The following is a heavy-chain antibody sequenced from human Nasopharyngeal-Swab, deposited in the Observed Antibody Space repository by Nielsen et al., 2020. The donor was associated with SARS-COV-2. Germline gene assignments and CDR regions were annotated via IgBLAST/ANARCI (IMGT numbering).Heavy chain of an antibody. J-gene: IGHJ4*02. CDR3: AREGGLAVAGVYYFDY. Sequence: EGSLRLSCAASGFTFSSYSMNWVRQAPGKGLEWVSSISSSSSYIYYADSVKGRFTISRDNSKNTLYLQMNSLRAEDTAVYYCAREGGLAVAGVYYFDYWGQGTLVTVSS. D-gene: IGHD6-19*01. CDR2: ISSSSSYI. CDR1: GFTFSSYS. V-gene: IGHV3-21*04.